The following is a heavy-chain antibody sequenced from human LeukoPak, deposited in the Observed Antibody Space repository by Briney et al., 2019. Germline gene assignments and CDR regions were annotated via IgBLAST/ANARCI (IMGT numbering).Heavy chain of an antibody. Sequence: GASVKVSCKASGGTFSSYAISWVRQAPGQGLEWMGGIIPIFGTANNAQKFQGRVTITADESTSTAYMELSSLRSEDTAVYYCARDGDLVVRGTYDYWGQGTLVTVSS. D-gene: IGHD3-10*01. CDR3: ARDGDLVVRGTYDY. V-gene: IGHV1-69*13. CDR1: GGTFSSYA. J-gene: IGHJ4*02. CDR2: IIPIFGTA.